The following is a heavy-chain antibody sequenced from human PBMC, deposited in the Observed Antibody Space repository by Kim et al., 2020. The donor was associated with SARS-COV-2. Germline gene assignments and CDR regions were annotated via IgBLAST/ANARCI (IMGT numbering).Heavy chain of an antibody. V-gene: IGHV3-23*01. CDR2: ISRTGDAS. Sequence: GGSLRLSCAASGFTFNKYAMSWVRQGPGKGLEWVSAISRTGDASDYADSVMGRFTISRDSSKNTLYLQMNSVRAEDSALYYCARVYYVIDYWGQGTQVTVSS. J-gene: IGHJ4*02. CDR1: GFTFNKYA. CDR3: ARVYYVIDY. D-gene: IGHD3-10*01.